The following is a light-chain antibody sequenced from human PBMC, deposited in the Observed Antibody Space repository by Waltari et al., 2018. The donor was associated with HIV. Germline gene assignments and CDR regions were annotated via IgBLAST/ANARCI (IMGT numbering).Light chain of an antibody. Sequence: MTQSPATLSVSPGERVTLSCRASQSLSGNLAWYQQKPGQAPRLLIHGASTRATGFPDRFTGSGSGAEFTLTISSLQSEDFAVYYCQQYNNWPWTFGQGTKVVIK. CDR2: GAS. CDR1: QSLSGN. J-gene: IGKJ1*01. V-gene: IGKV3-15*01. CDR3: QQYNNWPWT.